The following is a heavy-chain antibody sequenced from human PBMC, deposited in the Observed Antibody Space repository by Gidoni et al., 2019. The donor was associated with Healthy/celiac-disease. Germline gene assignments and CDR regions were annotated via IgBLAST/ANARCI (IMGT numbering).Heavy chain of an antibody. CDR1: GFTFSSYI. J-gene: IGHJ4*02. CDR2: ISRSSSTI. Sequence: EVQLVASGGGLVQPGGSLRLSCAASGFTFSSYIMNWVRQAPGKGMDWVSDISRSSSTIYYADSVKGRFTSARDNAKNSLDLQMNSLRDEDTDVYYWARSGLAARRDPFDYWGQGTLVTVSS. D-gene: IGHD6-6*01. CDR3: ARSGLAARRDPFDY. V-gene: IGHV3-48*02.